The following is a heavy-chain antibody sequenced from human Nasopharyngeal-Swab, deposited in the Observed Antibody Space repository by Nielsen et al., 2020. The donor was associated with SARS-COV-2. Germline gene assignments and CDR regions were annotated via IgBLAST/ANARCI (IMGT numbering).Heavy chain of an antibody. V-gene: IGHV1-69*05. Sequence: SVKVSCKASGGTFSSYAISWVRQAPGQGLEWMGGIIPIFGTASYAQKFQGRVTMTRDTSTSTVYMELSSLRSEDTAVYYCAREGNYYGSGSPLDYWGQGTLVTVSS. D-gene: IGHD3-10*01. CDR1: GGTFSSYA. CDR3: AREGNYYGSGSPLDY. J-gene: IGHJ4*02. CDR2: IIPIFGTA.